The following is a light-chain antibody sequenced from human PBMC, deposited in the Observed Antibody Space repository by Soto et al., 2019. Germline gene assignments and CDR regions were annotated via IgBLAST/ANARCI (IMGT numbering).Light chain of an antibody. Sequence: DIQMTHSPCSLSASVGDRVTLTCRASQSVAGYLNWYQQKPGGAPHLLIYAASTLQSGVPSRFSGSGSGTDFKLTISSLQPEDVATYYCQQSYTSSWTFGPGTKVDIK. CDR1: QSVAGY. J-gene: IGKJ1*01. CDR2: AAS. CDR3: QQSYTSSWT. V-gene: IGKV1-39*01.